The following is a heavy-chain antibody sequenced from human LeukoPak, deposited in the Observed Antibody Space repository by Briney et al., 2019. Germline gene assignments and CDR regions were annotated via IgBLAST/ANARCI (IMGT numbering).Heavy chain of an antibody. CDR1: GFTFSSYS. Sequence: GGSLRLSCAASGFTFSSYSMTWVRQAPGKGLEWVSSISGSSSYIYYADSVKGRFTISRDNAKNSLYLQMNSLRAEDTAVYYCARDSRAYSSSFPFDYWGQGTLVTVSS. CDR3: ARDSRAYSSSFPFDY. CDR2: ISGSSSYI. J-gene: IGHJ4*02. D-gene: IGHD6-6*01. V-gene: IGHV3-21*01.